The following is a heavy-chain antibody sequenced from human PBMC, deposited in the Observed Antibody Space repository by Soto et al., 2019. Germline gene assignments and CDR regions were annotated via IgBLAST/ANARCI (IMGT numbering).Heavy chain of an antibody. CDR2: IYYSGST. CDR1: GGSISSGGYY. V-gene: IGHV4-31*03. J-gene: IGHJ4*02. Sequence: SETVSLTCTVSGGSISSGGYYWSWIRQHPGKGLEWIGYIYYSGSTYYNPSLKSRVTISVDTSKNQFSLKLSSVTAADTAVYYCARDIFAARPYWGQGTLVTVSS. D-gene: IGHD6-6*01. CDR3: ARDIFAARPY.